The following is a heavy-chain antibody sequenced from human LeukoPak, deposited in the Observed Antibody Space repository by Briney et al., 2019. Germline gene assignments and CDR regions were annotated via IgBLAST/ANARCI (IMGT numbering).Heavy chain of an antibody. CDR1: GFTFSSYA. D-gene: IGHD3-3*01. CDR3: AKDGRLSFMSGGY. V-gene: IGHV3-23*01. CDR2: ISGSGGST. J-gene: IGHJ4*02. Sequence: GSLRLFCAASGFTFSSYAMSWVRQAPGKGLEWVSAISGSGGSTYYADSVKGRFTISRDNSKNTLYLQMNSLRAEDTAVYYCAKDGRLSFMSGGYWGQGTLVTVSS.